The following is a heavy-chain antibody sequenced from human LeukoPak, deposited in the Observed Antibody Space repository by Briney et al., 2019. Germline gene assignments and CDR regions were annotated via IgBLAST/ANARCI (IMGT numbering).Heavy chain of an antibody. CDR3: ASLHLPAAADPEGY. CDR1: GGTFSSYA. J-gene: IGHJ4*02. Sequence: ASVKVSCKASGGTFSSYAISWVRQAPGQGLEWMGRIIPILGIANYAQKFQGRVTITADKSTSTAYMELSSLRSEDTAVYYCASLHLPAAADPEGYWGQGTLVTVSS. D-gene: IGHD6-13*01. V-gene: IGHV1-69*04. CDR2: IIPILGIA.